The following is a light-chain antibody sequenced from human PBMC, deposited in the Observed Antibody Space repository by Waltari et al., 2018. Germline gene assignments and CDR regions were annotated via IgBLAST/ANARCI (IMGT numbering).Light chain of an antibody. V-gene: IGLV3-19*01. CDR2: GQD. CDR3: HSRDTISTRV. J-gene: IGLJ3*02. CDR1: SLRRFY. Sequence: SSELTQDPAVSVALGQTVRITCQGDSLRRFYANWYQQRPGQAPRLVLYGQDNRPSGITDRFAGSTSGDTASLTITGAQAEDEADYYCHSRDTISTRVFGGGTRLTV.